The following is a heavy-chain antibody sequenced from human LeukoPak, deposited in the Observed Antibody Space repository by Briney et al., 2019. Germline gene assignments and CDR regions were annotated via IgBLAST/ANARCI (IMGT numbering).Heavy chain of an antibody. V-gene: IGHV1-69*13. CDR1: GGTFSSYT. J-gene: IGHJ4*02. Sequence: SVKVSCKTSGGTFSSYTISWVRQAPGQGLEWMGGIIPIFGTPHYAQKFQDRVTITADASTSTAYMELSSLRSEDTAVYYCARAYMTATRHFDSWGQGTLATVSS. CDR3: ARAYMTATRHFDS. CDR2: IIPIFGTP. D-gene: IGHD2-21*02.